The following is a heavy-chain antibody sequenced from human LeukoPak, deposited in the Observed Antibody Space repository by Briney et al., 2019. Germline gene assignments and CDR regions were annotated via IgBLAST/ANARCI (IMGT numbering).Heavy chain of an antibody. CDR1: GFTFSSYW. D-gene: IGHD5-12*01. V-gene: IGHV3-7*01. J-gene: IGHJ4*02. CDR2: IKQDGSEK. Sequence: GGSLRLSCAASGFTFSSYWMSWVRQAPGKGLEWVANIKQDGSEKYCVDSVKGRFTISRDNAKNSLYLQMNSLRAEDTAIYYCAREKESSGYLGNYWGQGTLVTVSS. CDR3: AREKESSGYLGNY.